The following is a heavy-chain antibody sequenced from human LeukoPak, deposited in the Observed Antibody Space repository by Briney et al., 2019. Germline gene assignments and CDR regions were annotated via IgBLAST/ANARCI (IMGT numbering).Heavy chain of an antibody. CDR1: GGSISSYY. J-gene: IGHJ6*03. Sequence: PSETLSLTCTVSGGSISSYYWSWIRQPPGKGLEWIGYIYYSGSTNYNPSLKSRVTISVDTSKNQFSLKLSSVTAADTAVYYCARRMVRGVTNYYYYYMDVWGKGTTVTISS. CDR2: IYYSGST. D-gene: IGHD3-10*01. V-gene: IGHV4-59*08. CDR3: ARRMVRGVTNYYYYYMDV.